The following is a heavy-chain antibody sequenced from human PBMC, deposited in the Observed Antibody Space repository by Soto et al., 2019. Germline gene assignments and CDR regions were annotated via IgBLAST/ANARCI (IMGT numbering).Heavy chain of an antibody. CDR1: GFSLSTSGVG. J-gene: IGHJ5*02. CDR2: LYWDDDK. D-gene: IGHD4-17*01. CDR3: AHEARAYGGNSGPPASFDP. Sequence: QITLKESGPTLVKPTQTLTLTCTFSGFSLSTSGVGVGWIRQPPGKALEWLALLYWDDDKRYSPSLKSRLTIPKETXINQVXXTITTIDPVDTSTYSCAHEARAYGGNSGPPASFDPWGQGTLVTVAS. V-gene: IGHV2-5*02.